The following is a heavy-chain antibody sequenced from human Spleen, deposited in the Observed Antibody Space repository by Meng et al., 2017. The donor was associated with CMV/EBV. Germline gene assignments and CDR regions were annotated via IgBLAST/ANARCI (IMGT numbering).Heavy chain of an antibody. CDR3: AKDQGPYYHDSSGYFDY. CDR2: INWNGGST. CDR1: GFTFDDYG. D-gene: IGHD3-22*01. V-gene: IGHV3-20*04. Sequence: GESLKISCAASGFTFDDYGMSWVRQAPGKGLEWVSGINWNGGSTGYADSVKGRFTISRDNAKNSLYLQMNSLRAEDTAVYYCAKDQGPYYHDSSGYFDYWGQGALVTVSS. J-gene: IGHJ4*02.